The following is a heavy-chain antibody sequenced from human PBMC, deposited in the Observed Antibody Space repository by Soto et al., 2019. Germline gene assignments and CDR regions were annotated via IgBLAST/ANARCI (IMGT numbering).Heavy chain of an antibody. V-gene: IGHV3-30-3*01. J-gene: IGHJ4*02. Sequence: GGSLRLSCAASEFTISSYAIHWVRQAPGKGLERVAVISYDGSSKYNSDSVKGPFTISRDKSKNTVYLQMHSLTVEDTAVYYCARDAVAMDYWGRGTLVTVSS. D-gene: IGHD6-19*01. CDR3: ARDAVAMDY. CDR1: EFTISSYA. CDR2: ISYDGSSK.